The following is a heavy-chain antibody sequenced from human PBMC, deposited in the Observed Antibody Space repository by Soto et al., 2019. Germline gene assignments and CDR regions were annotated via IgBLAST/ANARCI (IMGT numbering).Heavy chain of an antibody. J-gene: IGHJ5*02. CDR2: ISDSGSIS. CDR1: GFSFSFYD. Sequence: EVQLLESGGGLVQPGGSLRLSCTSSGFSFSFYDMNWVRQAPGKGLEWISYISDSGSISYYADSVKGRFTISRDNAQNSLYLQMNSLRAEDTAVYYCARGYSTVAKPQVRYFEPWGQGTLVTVSS. CDR3: ARGYSTVAKPQVRYFEP. D-gene: IGHD4-17*01. V-gene: IGHV3-48*03.